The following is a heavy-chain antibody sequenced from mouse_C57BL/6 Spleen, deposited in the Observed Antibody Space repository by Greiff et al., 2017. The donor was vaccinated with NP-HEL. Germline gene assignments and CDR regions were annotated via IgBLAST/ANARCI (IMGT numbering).Heavy chain of an antibody. CDR3: ARWLSDSYWYFDV. CDR1: GYTFTSYW. Sequence: QVQLQQPGAELVMPGASVKLSCKASGYTFTSYWMHWVKQRPGQGLEWIGEIDPSDSYTNYNQKFKGKSTLTVDKSSSTAYMQLSSLTSEDSAVYYCARWLSDSYWYFDVWGTGTTVTVSS. V-gene: IGHV1-69*01. D-gene: IGHD2-2*01. CDR2: IDPSDSYT. J-gene: IGHJ1*03.